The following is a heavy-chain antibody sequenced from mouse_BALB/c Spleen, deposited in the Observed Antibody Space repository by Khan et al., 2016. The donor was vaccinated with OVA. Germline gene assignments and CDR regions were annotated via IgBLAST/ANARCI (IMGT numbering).Heavy chain of an antibody. CDR1: DYSFTSYY. CDR3: ARGTLQY. V-gene: IGHV1S135*01. D-gene: IGHD3-3*01. Sequence: VQLQQSGPELMKPGASVNISCKASDYSFTSYYIHWVKQSHGKSLEWIGYIDPFNGGTDYNQKFKGKATLTVDKSSNTAYMHLSSLTSEDSAVSPCARGTLQYWGQETLLTVAA. CDR2: IDPFNGGT. J-gene: IGHJ3*01.